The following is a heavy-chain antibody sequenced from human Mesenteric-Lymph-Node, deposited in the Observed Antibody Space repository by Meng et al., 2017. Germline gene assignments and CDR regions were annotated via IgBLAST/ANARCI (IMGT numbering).Heavy chain of an antibody. CDR3: ARGEILDFGGAPILNWFDP. CDR1: GGSISSGGYY. V-gene: IGHV4-31*01. D-gene: IGHD3/OR15-3a*01. CDR2: IYYSGST. Sequence: SETLSLTCTVSGGSISSGGYYWSWIRQHPGKGLEWIGYIYYSGSTYYNPSLKSLVTISVDTSKNQFSLKLSSVTAADTAVYYCARGEILDFGGAPILNWFDPWGQGTLVTVSS. J-gene: IGHJ5*02.